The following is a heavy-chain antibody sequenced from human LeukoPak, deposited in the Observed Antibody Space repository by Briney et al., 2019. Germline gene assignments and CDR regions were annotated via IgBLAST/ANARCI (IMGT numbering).Heavy chain of an antibody. CDR3: ARALVVATIPQTYYYYGMDV. Sequence: GGSLRLSCAASGFTFSTYAMTWVRQAPGQGLEWVSGISEGGANTYYADSVKGRFTISRDNSKNTLYLQMNSLRAEDTAVYYCARALVVATIPQTYYYYGMDVWGQGTTVTVSS. V-gene: IGHV3-23*01. D-gene: IGHD5-12*01. CDR1: GFTFSTYA. CDR2: ISEGGANT. J-gene: IGHJ6*02.